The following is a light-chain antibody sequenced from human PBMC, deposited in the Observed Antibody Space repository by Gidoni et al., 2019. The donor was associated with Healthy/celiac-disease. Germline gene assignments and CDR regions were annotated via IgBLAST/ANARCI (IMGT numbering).Light chain of an antibody. CDR1: SSNIGTGFD. J-gene: IGLJ2*01. CDR3: QSYDTTLSGHVV. Sequence: QSVLTQPPSVSGAPGQRVTISCTGSSSNIGTGFDVHWYQHLPGTAPKLLIYANNNRPSGVPDRFSGSKSGTSASLAITGLQAEDEADYYCQSYDTTLSGHVVFGGGTKLTVL. V-gene: IGLV1-40*01. CDR2: ANN.